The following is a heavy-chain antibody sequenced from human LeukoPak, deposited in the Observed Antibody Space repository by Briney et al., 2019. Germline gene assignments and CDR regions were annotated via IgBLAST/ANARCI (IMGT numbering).Heavy chain of an antibody. CDR3: ARSKAGGY. Sequence: GSLSLSCAASGFTFNKYWMTWVRRAPGKGLEWVANVNQDGTEKYYVDSVKGRFNISRDNAKNSLYLHMNSLRAEDTALYYCARSKAGGYWGQGTLVIVST. J-gene: IGHJ4*02. D-gene: IGHD3-10*01. CDR1: GFTFNKYW. V-gene: IGHV3-7*01. CDR2: VNQDGTEK.